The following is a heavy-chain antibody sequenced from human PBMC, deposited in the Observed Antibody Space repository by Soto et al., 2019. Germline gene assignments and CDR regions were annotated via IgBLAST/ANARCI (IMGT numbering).Heavy chain of an antibody. J-gene: IGHJ4*02. CDR3: TTGLSNGYYNFVF. V-gene: IGHV3-15*01. CDR2: IKREINGGTT. D-gene: IGHD3-22*01. Sequence: EGQLVESGGDLVKPGGSLRLSCAASRFTFRDAWMSWVRQAPGKGLEWVGRIKREINGGTTDYAAPVKGRFTISRVDSENTLYLQMNSLKTEDTAVYYCTTGLSNGYYNFVFWGQGTLVTVSS. CDR1: RFTFRDAW.